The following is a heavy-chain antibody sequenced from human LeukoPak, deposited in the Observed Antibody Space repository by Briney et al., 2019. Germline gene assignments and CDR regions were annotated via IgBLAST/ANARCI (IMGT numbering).Heavy chain of an antibody. CDR2: ISWNSGSI. D-gene: IGHD3-10*01. J-gene: IGHJ4*02. Sequence: GGSLRLSCAASGFTFDDYAMHWVRQAPGKGLEWVSGISWNSGSIGYADSVKGRFTISRDNAKNSLYLQMNSLRAEDTAVYYCARVGKPNYYGSGSFGYWGQGTLVTVSS. V-gene: IGHV3-9*01. CDR3: ARVGKPNYYGSGSFGY. CDR1: GFTFDDYA.